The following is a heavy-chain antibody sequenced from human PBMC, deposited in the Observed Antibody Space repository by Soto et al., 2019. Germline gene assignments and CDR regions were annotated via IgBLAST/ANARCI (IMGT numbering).Heavy chain of an antibody. D-gene: IGHD3-16*02. Sequence: SWGAPRLSCTSSGFAFNSYAVNWVRQAPGKGLEWVSYISDSGDRTYYADSVKGRFTISRDRSKNTVSLQMDSLRAEDTAVYYCAKDRGIIVKAGDAFDVWGQGTKVTVSS. CDR2: ISDSGDRT. CDR3: AKDRGIIVKAGDAFDV. V-gene: IGHV3-23*01. J-gene: IGHJ3*01. CDR1: GFAFNSYA.